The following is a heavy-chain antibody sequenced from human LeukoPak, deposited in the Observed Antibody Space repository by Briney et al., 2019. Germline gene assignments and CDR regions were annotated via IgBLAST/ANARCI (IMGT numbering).Heavy chain of an antibody. V-gene: IGHV1-69*13. CDR3: ARAGGYYDYVWGSYGYFDY. CDR1: GGTFSSYA. CDR2: IIPIFGTA. D-gene: IGHD3-16*01. J-gene: IGHJ4*02. Sequence: SAKVSCKASGGTFSSYAISWVRQAPGQGLEWMGGIIPIFGTANYAQKFQGRVTITADESTSTAYMELSSLRSEDTAVYYCARAGGYYDYVWGSYGYFDYWGQGTLVTVSS.